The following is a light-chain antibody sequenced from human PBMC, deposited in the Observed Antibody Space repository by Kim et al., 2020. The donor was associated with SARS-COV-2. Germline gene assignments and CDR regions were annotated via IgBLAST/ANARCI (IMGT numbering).Light chain of an antibody. V-gene: IGLV2-18*02. CDR3: SSYTTSGTRV. Sequence: GQSVTISCIGTSSDVGSYTRVSWYQHPPGTAPKLMIYEVTHRPSGVPDRFSGSKSGNTASLTISGLQAEDEANYYCSSYTTSGTRVFGGGTQLTVL. CDR2: EVT. CDR1: SSDVGSYTR. J-gene: IGLJ3*02.